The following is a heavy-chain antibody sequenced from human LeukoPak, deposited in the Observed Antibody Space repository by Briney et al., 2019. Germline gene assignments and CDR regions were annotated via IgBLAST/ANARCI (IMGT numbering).Heavy chain of an antibody. V-gene: IGHV1-3*01. CDR2: LNPGNGNT. D-gene: IGHD6-13*01. J-gene: IGHJ6*02. CDR3: AGGVDTGYSSSWYVLNYYYYGMDV. Sequence: ASVKVSCKASGYIFTNYALHWVRQAPGQRLEWMGWLNPGNGNTKYSQKFQDRITMTTDTSTSTAYMELRSLRSDDTAVYYCAGGVDTGYSSSWYVLNYYYYGMDVWGQGTTVTVSS. CDR1: GYIFTNYA.